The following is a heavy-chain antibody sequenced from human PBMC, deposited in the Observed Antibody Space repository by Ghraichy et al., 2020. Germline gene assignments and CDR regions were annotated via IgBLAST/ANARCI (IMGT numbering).Heavy chain of an antibody. J-gene: IGHJ4*02. V-gene: IGHV3-33*01. CDR1: GFTFSNYG. Sequence: GGSLRLSCAASGFTFSNYGMHWVRQAPGKGLEWVAVIWYDGSNKYYAVSVKGRFTISRDNSKNTLYLQVNSLRAEDTAVYFCARGHECSSTSCYLWRGSFDYWGQGTPVTVSS. CDR3: ARGHECSSTSCYLWRGSFDY. D-gene: IGHD2-2*01. CDR2: IWYDGSNK.